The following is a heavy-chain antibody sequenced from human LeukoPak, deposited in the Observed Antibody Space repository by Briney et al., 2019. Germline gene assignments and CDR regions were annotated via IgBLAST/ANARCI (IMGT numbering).Heavy chain of an antibody. J-gene: IGHJ4*02. V-gene: IGHV3-23*01. D-gene: IGHD1-26*01. CDR1: GFTFSSYA. CDR3: AKDLWWELLHDY. Sequence: GSLRLSCAASGFTFSSYAMSWVRQAPGKGLEWVSAISGSGGSTYYADSVKGRFTISRDNSKNTLYLQMNSLRAEDTAVYYCAKDLWWELLHDYWGQGTLVTVSS. CDR2: ISGSGGST.